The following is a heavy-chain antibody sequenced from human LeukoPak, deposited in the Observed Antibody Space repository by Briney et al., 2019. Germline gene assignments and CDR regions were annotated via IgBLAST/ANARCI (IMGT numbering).Heavy chain of an antibody. Sequence: GGSLRLSCAASGFTFSSYAMTWVRQAPGKGLEWVSGINSGVTTYYADSVKGRFTISRDNSKNTLYLQMNSLRAEDTAVYYCVRDFSAGIWGQGTLVTVSS. CDR2: INSGVTT. D-gene: IGHD1-1*01. V-gene: IGHV3-23*01. J-gene: IGHJ4*02. CDR1: GFTFSSYA. CDR3: VRDFSAGI.